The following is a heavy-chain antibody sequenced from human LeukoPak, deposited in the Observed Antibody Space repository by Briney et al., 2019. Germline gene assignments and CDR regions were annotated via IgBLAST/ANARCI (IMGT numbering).Heavy chain of an antibody. Sequence: GGSLRLSCAASGFTFSSYAMSWVRQAPGKGLEWVSAISGSGGSTYYADSVKGRFTISRDNSKNTLYLQMNSLRAKDTAVYYCAKGDSSGWYGGEENFDYWGQGTLVTVSS. D-gene: IGHD6-19*01. V-gene: IGHV3-23*01. CDR1: GFTFSSYA. CDR3: AKGDSSGWYGGEENFDY. J-gene: IGHJ4*02. CDR2: ISGSGGST.